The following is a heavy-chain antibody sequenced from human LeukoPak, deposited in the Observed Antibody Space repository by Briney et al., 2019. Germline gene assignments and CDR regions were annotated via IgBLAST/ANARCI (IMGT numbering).Heavy chain of an antibody. V-gene: IGHV3-21*01. CDR2: IISSSSYI. D-gene: IGHD1-26*01. Sequence: GGSLRLSCAASGFTLSSYSMNWVRQAPGKRLQWVSSIISSSSYIYYADSVKGRFTISRDNAKNSLYLQMNSLRAEDTAVYYCARVWGLPPLSATDYWGQGTLVAVSS. J-gene: IGHJ4*02. CDR1: GFTLSSYS. CDR3: ARVWGLPPLSATDY.